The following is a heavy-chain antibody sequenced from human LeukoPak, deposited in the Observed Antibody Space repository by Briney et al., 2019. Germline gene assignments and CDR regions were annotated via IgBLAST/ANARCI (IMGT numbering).Heavy chain of an antibody. Sequence: ASVKVSCKASGGTFSSYAISWVRQAPGQGLEWMGGIIPIFGTANYAQKFQGRVTITADESTSTAYMELSSLRSEDTAVYYCARGRYGSGSQYYFDYWGQGTLVTVSS. D-gene: IGHD3-10*01. CDR2: IIPIFGTA. CDR1: GGTFSSYA. J-gene: IGHJ4*02. CDR3: ARGRYGSGSQYYFDY. V-gene: IGHV1-69*13.